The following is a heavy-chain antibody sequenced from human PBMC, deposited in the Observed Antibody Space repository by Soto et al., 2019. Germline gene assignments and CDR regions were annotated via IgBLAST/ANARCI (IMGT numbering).Heavy chain of an antibody. J-gene: IGHJ4*02. V-gene: IGHV1-2*02. D-gene: IGHD5-12*01. CDR2: LNPETGST. Sequence: QVQLVQSGAEVKMTGASVKVSCQASGYSLPNYYMNWVRQASGQGLDWMGWLNPETGSTKVAPKFQGRVTMPRDTSTRTAYMELRSLRSDDTVVYYCAREAGYDYGFDSWGQGTLVTVSS. CDR1: GYSLPNYY. CDR3: AREAGYDYGFDS.